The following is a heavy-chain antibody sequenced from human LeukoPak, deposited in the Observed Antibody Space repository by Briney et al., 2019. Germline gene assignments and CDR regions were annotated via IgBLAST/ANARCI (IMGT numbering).Heavy chain of an antibody. CDR2: IYTSGST. J-gene: IGHJ3*01. CDR1: GVSIANTFYY. CDR3: ARLLDNDISGDPDTFDV. D-gene: IGHD3-22*01. Sequence: SETLSLTCSVSGVSIANTFYYWNWLRQPAGKGLEWIGRIYTSGSTNYNPSLQSRVTISIDTSKSQFSLKLTSVTSADTAVYSCARLLDNDISGDPDTFDVWGQGTTVIVSS. V-gene: IGHV4-61*02.